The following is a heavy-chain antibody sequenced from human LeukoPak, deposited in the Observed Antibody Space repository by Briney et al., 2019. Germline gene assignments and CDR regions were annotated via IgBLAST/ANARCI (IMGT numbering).Heavy chain of an antibody. CDR1: GFTFSSYA. J-gene: IGHJ4*02. CDR3: AKNPLLWFGPPSEYYFDY. D-gene: IGHD3-10*01. CDR2: ISGSGGST. Sequence: PGGSLRLSCAASGFTFSSYAMSWVRQAPGKGLEWVSAISGSGGSTYYADSVKGRFTISRDNSKSTLYLQMNSLRAEDTAVYYCAKNPLLWFGPPSEYYFDYWGQGTLVTVSS. V-gene: IGHV3-23*01.